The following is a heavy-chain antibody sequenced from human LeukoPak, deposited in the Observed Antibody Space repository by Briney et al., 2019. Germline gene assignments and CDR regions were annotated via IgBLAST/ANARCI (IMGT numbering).Heavy chain of an antibody. CDR1: GFTFSSYG. D-gene: IGHD2/OR15-2a*01. CDR2: IWYHGGNQ. CDR3: AKRIGDY. V-gene: IGHV3-33*06. Sequence: PGGSLRLSCAASGFTFSSYGMHWVRQAPGRGLEWVALIWYHGGNQYYADSVKGRFTISRDNSKNTLYLQMNRLRAEDTAVYYCAKRIGDYWGQGTLVTVSS. J-gene: IGHJ4*02.